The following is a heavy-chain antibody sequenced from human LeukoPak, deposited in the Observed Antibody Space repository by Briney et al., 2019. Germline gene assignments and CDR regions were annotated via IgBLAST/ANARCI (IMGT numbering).Heavy chain of an antibody. D-gene: IGHD5-18*01. CDR3: ARGENTAMVTAADY. V-gene: IGHV3-74*01. CDR1: GFTFSSYW. CDR2: INSDGSST. J-gene: IGHJ4*02. Sequence: PGGSLRLSCAASGFTFSSYWMLWVRQAPGKGLVWVSRINSDGSSTSYADSVKGRFTISRDNAKNTLYLQMNSLRAEDTAVYYCARGENTAMVTAADYWGQGTLVTASS.